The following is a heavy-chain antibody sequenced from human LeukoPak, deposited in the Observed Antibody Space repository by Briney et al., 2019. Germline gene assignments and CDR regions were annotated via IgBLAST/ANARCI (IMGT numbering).Heavy chain of an antibody. CDR2: IYYSGST. D-gene: IGHD5-12*01. J-gene: IGHJ3*02. CDR1: GGSISSYY. V-gene: IGHV4-59*01. CDR3: ARGDSGYGDAFDI. Sequence: SETLSLTCTVSGGSISSYYWSWIRQPPGKGLEWIGYIYYSGSTNYNPSLKSRVTISVDTSKNQFSLKLSSVTAADTAVYYCARGDSGYGDAFDIWGQGTMVTVSS.